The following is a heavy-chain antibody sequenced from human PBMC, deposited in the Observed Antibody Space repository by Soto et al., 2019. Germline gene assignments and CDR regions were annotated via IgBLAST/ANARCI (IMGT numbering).Heavy chain of an antibody. J-gene: IGHJ4*02. Sequence: PSETLSLTCTVSGGSISSYYWSWIRQPPGKGLEWIGYIYYSGSTNYNPSLKSRVTISVDTSKNQFSLKLTSVTAAGTAVYYCARTNYFDYWGQGALVTVSS. CDR1: GGSISSYY. V-gene: IGHV4-59*01. CDR2: IYYSGST. CDR3: ARTNYFDY.